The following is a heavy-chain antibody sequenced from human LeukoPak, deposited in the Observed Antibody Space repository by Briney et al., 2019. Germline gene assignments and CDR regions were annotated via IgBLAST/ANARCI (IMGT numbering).Heavy chain of an antibody. CDR2: MNPNSGNT. CDR1: GYTFSNYD. V-gene: IGHV1-8*03. CDR3: ARVEDSSGYYLDY. D-gene: IGHD3-22*01. J-gene: IGHJ4*02. Sequence: GASVKVSCKASGYTFSNYDINWVRQATGQGLEWMGWMNPNSGNTGHAQKFQGRVTITRNTSISTAYMELSSLRSEDTAVYYCARVEDSSGYYLDYWGQGTLVTVSS.